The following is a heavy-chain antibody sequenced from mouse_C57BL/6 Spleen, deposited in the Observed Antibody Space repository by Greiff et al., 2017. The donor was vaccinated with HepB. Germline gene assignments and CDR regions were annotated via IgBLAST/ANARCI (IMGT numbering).Heavy chain of an antibody. CDR1: GYTFTSYW. CDR2: IYPGSGST. V-gene: IGHV1-55*01. J-gene: IGHJ1*03. D-gene: IGHD1-1*01. Sequence: QVQLQQPGAELVKPGGSVKMSCKASGYTFTSYWITWVKQRPGQGLEWIGDIYPGSGSTNYNEKFKSKATLTVDTSSSTAYMQLSSLTSEDSAVYYCARSEGGSNWYFDVWGTGTTVTVSS. CDR3: ARSEGGSNWYFDV.